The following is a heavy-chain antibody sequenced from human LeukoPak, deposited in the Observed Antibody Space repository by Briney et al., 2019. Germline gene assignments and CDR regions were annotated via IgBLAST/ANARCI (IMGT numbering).Heavy chain of an antibody. V-gene: IGHV4-39*01. J-gene: IGHJ5*02. D-gene: IGHD2-15*01. CDR3: ARHTLGYCSGGSCSWFDP. CDR1: GGSISSSSYY. CDR2: IYYSGST. Sequence: SETLSLTCTVSGGSISSSSYYWGWIRQPPGKGLEWIGSIYYSGSTYYNPSLKSRVTISVDTSKNQFSLKLSSVTAADTAVYYCARHTLGYCSGGSCSWFDPWGQGTLVTVSS.